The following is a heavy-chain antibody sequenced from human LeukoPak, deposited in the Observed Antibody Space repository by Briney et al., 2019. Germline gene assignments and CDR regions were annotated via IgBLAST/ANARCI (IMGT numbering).Heavy chain of an antibody. CDR2: ISAYNGNT. D-gene: IGHD3-22*01. CDR1: GYTFTSYG. J-gene: IGHJ4*02. V-gene: IGHV1-18*01. CDR3: ARDSYDSSGYYFNLYYFDY. Sequence: GASVKVSCKASGYTFTSYGIGWVRQAPGQGLEWMGWISAYNGNTNYAQKLQGRVTVTTDTSTSTAYMELRSLRSDDTAVYYCARDSYDSSGYYFNLYYFDYWGQGTLVTVSS.